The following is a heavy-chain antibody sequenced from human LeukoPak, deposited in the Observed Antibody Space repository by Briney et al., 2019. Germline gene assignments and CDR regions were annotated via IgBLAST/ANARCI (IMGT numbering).Heavy chain of an antibody. Sequence: GRSLRLSCASSGFTFSSYGMHWVRQAPGKGLEWVAVISYDGSNKYYADSVKGRFTISRDNSKSTLYLQMNSLRADDTAVYYCAKGLRYSDNWGQGTLVTVSS. D-gene: IGHD3-9*01. J-gene: IGHJ4*02. CDR3: AKGLRYSDN. V-gene: IGHV3-30*18. CDR1: GFTFSSYG. CDR2: ISYDGSNK.